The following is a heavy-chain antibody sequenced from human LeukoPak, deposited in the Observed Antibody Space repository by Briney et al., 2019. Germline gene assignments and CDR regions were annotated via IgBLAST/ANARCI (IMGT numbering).Heavy chain of an antibody. V-gene: IGHV1-8*01. J-gene: IGHJ4*02. Sequence: ASVKVFCKASGYTFTSYDINWLRRATGQGFEYMGWMNPNSGNKGYAQKFQGRVTMTRNTSISTAYMELSSLRSEDTAVYYCARGPRIHIVLMVYASGSLDYWGQGTLVTVSS. D-gene: IGHD2-8*01. CDR2: MNPNSGNK. CDR3: ARGPRIHIVLMVYASGSLDY. CDR1: GYTFTSYD.